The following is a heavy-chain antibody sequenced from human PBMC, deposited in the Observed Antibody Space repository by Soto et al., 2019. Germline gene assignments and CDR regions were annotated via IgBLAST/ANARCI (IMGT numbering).Heavy chain of an antibody. CDR2: ISGSDGKT. D-gene: IGHD3-3*01. J-gene: IGHJ4*02. CDR3: ARWSYLDY. Sequence: LRLSCAASGFSFGSYALSWVRQAPGKGLEWVSTISGSDGKTFYADSVKGRFSISRDTSQNTLYLQMNSLRADDTAIYYCARWSYLDYWGQGTRVTVSS. CDR1: GFSFGSYA. V-gene: IGHV3-23*01.